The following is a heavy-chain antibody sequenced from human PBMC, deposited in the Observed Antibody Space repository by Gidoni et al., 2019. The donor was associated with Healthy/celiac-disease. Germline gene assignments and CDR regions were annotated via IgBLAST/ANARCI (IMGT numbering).Heavy chain of an antibody. J-gene: IGHJ4*02. D-gene: IGHD6-19*01. V-gene: IGHV3-21*01. CDR1: AFTFSSYS. CDR2: ISSSSSYI. CDR3: AREIRGSSGCDY. Sequence: DVQLVESGGGLVKPGGSLRLSCAASAFTFSSYSMNWVRQDPGKGLEWVSSISSSSSYIYYADSVKGRFTISRDNAKNSLYLKMNSLRAEDTAVYYCAREIRGSSGCDYWGQGTLVTVSS.